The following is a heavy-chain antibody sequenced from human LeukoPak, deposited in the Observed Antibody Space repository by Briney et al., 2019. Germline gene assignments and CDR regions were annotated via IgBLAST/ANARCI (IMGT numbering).Heavy chain of an antibody. V-gene: IGHV1-69-2*01. CDR2: VDPEDGET. Sequence: ASLKISCKVSGYTFTDYYMQWVQQAPGKGLEWMGFVDPEDGETIYAEKFQGRVTITADTSTDTAYMELSSLRSEDTAVYYCATWGVVAATVIFDYWGQGTLVTVSS. J-gene: IGHJ4*02. CDR3: ATWGVVAATVIFDY. D-gene: IGHD2-15*01. CDR1: GYTFTDYY.